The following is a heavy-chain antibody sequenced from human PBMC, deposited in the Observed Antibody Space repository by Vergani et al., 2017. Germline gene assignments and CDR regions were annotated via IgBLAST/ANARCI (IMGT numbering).Heavy chain of an antibody. D-gene: IGHD6-19*01. CDR2: ISGSGGST. CDR1: GFTFSGSA. J-gene: IGHJ4*02. Sequence: EVQLLESGGGLVQPGGSLRLSCAASGFTFSGSAMHWVRQAPGKGLEWVSAISGSGGSTYYADSVKGRFTISRDNSKNTRYLQMNSLRAEDTAVYYWAKDHMKGRGGGSGWDEFDYWGQGTLVTVSS. V-gene: IGHV3-23*01. CDR3: AKDHMKGRGGGSGWDEFDY.